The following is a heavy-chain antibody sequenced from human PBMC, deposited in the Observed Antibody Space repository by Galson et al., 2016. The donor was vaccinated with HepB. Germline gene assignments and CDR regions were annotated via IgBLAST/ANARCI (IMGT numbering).Heavy chain of an antibody. CDR1: GFTFTNNI. Sequence: SLRLSCAASGFTFTNNIMSWVRQAPGKGLEWVSTIGGDGATFYGDSVKGRFTISRDDSKNTLYLQMNSLRAEDTAVYYCAKGRYCGGDCYSSDYWGQGTLVTVSS. V-gene: IGHV3-23*01. CDR2: IGGDGAT. CDR3: AKGRYCGGDCYSSDY. J-gene: IGHJ4*02. D-gene: IGHD2-21*02.